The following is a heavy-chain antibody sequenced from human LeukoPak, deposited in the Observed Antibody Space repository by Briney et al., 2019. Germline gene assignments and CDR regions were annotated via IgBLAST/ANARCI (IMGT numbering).Heavy chain of an antibody. Sequence: SETLSLTCAVYGGSFSGYYWSWIRQPPGKGLEWIGEINHSGSTNYNPSLKSRVTISVDTSKNQFSLKLSSVTAADTAVYYCARDQGYDFWSGYSFRGMDVWGQGTTVTVSS. CDR1: GGSFSGYY. D-gene: IGHD3-3*01. J-gene: IGHJ6*02. CDR2: INHSGST. V-gene: IGHV4-34*01. CDR3: ARDQGYDFWSGYSFRGMDV.